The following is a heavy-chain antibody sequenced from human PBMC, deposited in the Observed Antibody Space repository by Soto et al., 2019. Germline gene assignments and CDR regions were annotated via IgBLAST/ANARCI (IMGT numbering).Heavy chain of an antibody. CDR2: IYSGGST. D-gene: IGHD3-22*01. CDR1: GFTVSSNY. V-gene: IGHV3-53*01. Sequence: GSLRLSCAASGFTVSSNYMSWVRQAPGKGLEWVSVIYSGGSTYYADSVKGRFTISRDNSKNTLYLQMNSLRAEDTAVYYCARVLYYYDSTWFDPWGQGTLVTVSS. CDR3: ARVLYYYDSTWFDP. J-gene: IGHJ5*02.